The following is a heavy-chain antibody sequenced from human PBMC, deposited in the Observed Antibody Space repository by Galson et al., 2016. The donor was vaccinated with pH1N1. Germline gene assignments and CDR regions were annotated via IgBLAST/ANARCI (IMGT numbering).Heavy chain of an antibody. Sequence: SETLSFTCSVSGGSTKSSDYYWGWVRQPPGKGLEWIASIYYSGITHYKESLKSRLLISVDTSKNQFSLRLTSVTAADTAVYFCLRHPRFSSRRAVDFDYWGQGIQVIVSS. V-gene: IGHV4-39*01. J-gene: IGHJ4*02. CDR3: LRHPRFSSRRAVDFDY. CDR1: GGSTKSSDYY. CDR2: IYYSGIT.